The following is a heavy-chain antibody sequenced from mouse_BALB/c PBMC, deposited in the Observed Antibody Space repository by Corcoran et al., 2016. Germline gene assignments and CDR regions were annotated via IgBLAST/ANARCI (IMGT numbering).Heavy chain of an antibody. D-gene: IGHD2-4*01. J-gene: IGHJ1*01. CDR3: TRFDYARRYFDV. CDR1: GYTFTNFG. V-gene: IGHV9-1*02. CDR2: INTYTGDP. Sequence: QIQLVQSGPELKKPGETVKISCKASGYTFTNFGMNWVKRAPGKDLKWIGWINTYTGDPTYADDFKGRFAFSLETSASTAYLQINNLKNEDMATYFCTRFDYARRYFDVWGAGTTVTVSS.